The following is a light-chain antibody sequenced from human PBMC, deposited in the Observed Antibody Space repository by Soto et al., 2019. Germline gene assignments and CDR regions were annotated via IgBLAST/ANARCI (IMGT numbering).Light chain of an antibody. V-gene: IGKV3D-20*02. J-gene: IGKJ5*01. CDR2: GAS. CDR1: HSVSSSY. CDR3: QQRSNWPSIT. Sequence: EIVLTQSPGTLSLSPGERATLSCRASHSVSSSYLAWYQQKPGQAPRLLIYGASSRATGIPDRFSGSGSGTDFTLTINSLEPDDSAVYYCQQRSNWPSITFGQGTRLEIK.